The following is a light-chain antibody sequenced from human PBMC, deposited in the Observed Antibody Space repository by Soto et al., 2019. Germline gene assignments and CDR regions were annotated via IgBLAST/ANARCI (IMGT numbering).Light chain of an antibody. Sequence: QSVLTQPPSASGTPGQRVTISCSGSSSNIGSNTVNCYQQLPGTAPRLLIYNNNQPPSGVPDRVSGSKSGTSASLDISGLQSEDESDYYCAAWDDSLNGRVVFGGGTKVTVL. CDR3: AAWDDSLNGRVV. V-gene: IGLV1-44*01. J-gene: IGLJ2*01. CDR1: SSNIGSNT. CDR2: NNN.